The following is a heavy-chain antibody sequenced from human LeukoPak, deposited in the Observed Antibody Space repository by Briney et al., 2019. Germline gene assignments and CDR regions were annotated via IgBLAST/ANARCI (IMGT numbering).Heavy chain of an antibody. CDR2: ISYDGSHR. D-gene: IGHD2-2*01. V-gene: IGHV3-30*18. J-gene: IGHJ4*02. CDR3: AEDLYCSSISCYGSIDY. Sequence: GGSLRLSCAASEFTFSTYGMHWVPQAPGKGLEWVALISYDGSHRCYADSVKGRFTISRDNSKNTLYLQMDSLRADDTAVYYCAEDLYCSSISCYGSIDYWGQGTLVTVSS. CDR1: EFTFSTYG.